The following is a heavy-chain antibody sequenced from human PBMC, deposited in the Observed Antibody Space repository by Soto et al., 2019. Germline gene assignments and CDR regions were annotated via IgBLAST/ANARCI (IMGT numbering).Heavy chain of an antibody. Sequence: EVQLLESGGGLVQPGGSLRLSCAASGFTFSSYAMSWVRQAPGKGLEYVSAISGSGGSTYYADSVKGRFTISRDNSKNTLYLQMTSLRAEDTAVYYCANDSYYYDSSGGNYYYYGMDVWGQGTTVTVSS. V-gene: IGHV3-23*01. D-gene: IGHD3-22*01. CDR1: GFTFSSYA. J-gene: IGHJ6*02. CDR2: ISGSGGST. CDR3: ANDSYYYDSSGGNYYYYGMDV.